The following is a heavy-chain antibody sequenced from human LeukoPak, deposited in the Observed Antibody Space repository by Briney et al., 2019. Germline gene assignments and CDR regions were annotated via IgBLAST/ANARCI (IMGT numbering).Heavy chain of an antibody. J-gene: IGHJ4*02. D-gene: IGHD6-13*01. CDR2: ISGSGGST. CDR1: GFSFSSYA. V-gene: IGHV3-23*01. CDR3: ARDVAAAGSPLPEDY. Sequence: PGGSLRLSCAASGFSFSSYAMSWVRQAPGKGLEWVSGISGSGGSTYYVDSVKGRFTISRDNSRNTLYLQMNSLRAEDTAVYYCARDVAAAGSPLPEDYWGQGTLVTVSS.